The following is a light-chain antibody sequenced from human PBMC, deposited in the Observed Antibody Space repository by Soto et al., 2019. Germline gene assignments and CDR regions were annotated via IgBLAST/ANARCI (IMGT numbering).Light chain of an antibody. V-gene: IGKV1-5*03. CDR3: QPYNSYFS. CDR1: QSISSW. Sequence: DIQMTQSPSTLSASVGDRVTITCRASQSISSWLAWYQQKPGKAPKLLIYKASNLESGVPSRFRGSGSGTESSLTSSSLQPDDVATDYCQPYNSYFSFGIGTKVEIK. CDR2: KAS. J-gene: IGKJ4*01.